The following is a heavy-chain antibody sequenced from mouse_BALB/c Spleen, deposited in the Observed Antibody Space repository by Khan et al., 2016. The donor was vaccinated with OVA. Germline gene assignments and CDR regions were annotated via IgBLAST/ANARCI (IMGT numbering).Heavy chain of an antibody. Sequence: EVQLQESGPELVKPGASVKISCKASGYSFTGYFMNWVMQSHGKSLEWIGRINPHIGETFYNQKFKDKATLTVDESSSTAHMELRSPASEDSAVYYCARIYRSDFDYWGQGTTLTVSS. V-gene: IGHV1-20*02. CDR1: GYSFTGYF. D-gene: IGHD1-1*01. CDR2: INPHIGET. CDR3: ARIYRSDFDY. J-gene: IGHJ2*01.